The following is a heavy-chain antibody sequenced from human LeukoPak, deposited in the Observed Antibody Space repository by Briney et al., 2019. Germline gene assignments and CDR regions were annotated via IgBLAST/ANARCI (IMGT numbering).Heavy chain of an antibody. D-gene: IGHD3-22*01. V-gene: IGHV1-8*03. CDR1: VYIFTNFH. CDR3: ARGNREDSRYSPVGY. CDR2: MNPKSGDT. J-gene: IGHJ4*02. Sequence: ASVKVSCKASVYIFTNFHINWVRQATGQGLEWMGWMNPKSGDTGYGQKFQGRVTITRNTTISTAYMELSSLRSEDTAVYYCARGNREDSRYSPVGYWGQGTLVTVSS.